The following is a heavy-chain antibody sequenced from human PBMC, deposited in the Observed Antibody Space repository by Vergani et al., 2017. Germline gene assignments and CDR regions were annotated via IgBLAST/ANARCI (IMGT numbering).Heavy chain of an antibody. CDR3: AHSGYSSSGTDFDY. Sequence: QITLKESGPTLVKPTQTLTLTCTFSGFSLSTSGVGVGWIRQPPGKALEWLALIYWNNDKRYSPSLKSRLTITKDTSKNQVVLTMTNMDPVDTATYYCAHSGYSSSGTDFDYWGQGTLVTVSS. CDR2: IYWNNDK. D-gene: IGHD6-13*01. CDR1: GFSLSTSGVG. J-gene: IGHJ4*02. V-gene: IGHV2-5*01.